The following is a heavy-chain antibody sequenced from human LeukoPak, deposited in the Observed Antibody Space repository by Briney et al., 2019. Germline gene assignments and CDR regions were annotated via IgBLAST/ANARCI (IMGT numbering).Heavy chain of an antibody. CDR1: GVSITNYY. CDR3: ARDYLVGAPLDS. V-gene: IGHV4-4*07. Sequence: SETLSLPCTVSGVSITNYYWAWIRQPAGKGLEWIGRMYISGSTNYNPSLKSRVTISIDKANNQFSLKLRSVTAADTAVYYCARDYLVGAPLDSWGQGTEDTVSS. J-gene: IGHJ4*02. D-gene: IGHD1-26*01. CDR2: MYISGST.